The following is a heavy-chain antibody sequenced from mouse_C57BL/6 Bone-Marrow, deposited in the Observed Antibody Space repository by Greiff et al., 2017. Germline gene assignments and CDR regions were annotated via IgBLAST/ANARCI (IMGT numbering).Heavy chain of an antibody. J-gene: IGHJ3*01. CDR3: TNYYGNYTY. CDR1: GFNIKDDY. CDR2: IDPENGDT. D-gene: IGHD2-1*01. V-gene: IGHV14-4*01. Sequence: EVQLQQSGAELVRPGASVKLSCTASGFNIKDDYMHWVKQRPEQGLEWIGWIDPENGDTEYASKFQGKATITADTSSNTAYLQLSSLTSEDTAVYYCTNYYGNYTYWGQGTLVTVSA.